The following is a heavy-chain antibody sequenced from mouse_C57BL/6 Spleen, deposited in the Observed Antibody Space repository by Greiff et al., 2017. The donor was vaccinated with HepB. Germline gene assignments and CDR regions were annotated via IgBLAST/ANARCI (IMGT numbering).Heavy chain of an antibody. V-gene: IGHV1-81*01. D-gene: IGHD1-1*01. J-gene: IGHJ3*01. CDR3: ARCITTVVATKAWFAY. CDR1: GYTFTSYG. Sequence: VQLQESGAELARPGASVKLSCKASGYTFTSYGISWVKQRTGQGLEWIGEIYPRSGNTYYNEKFKGKATLTADKSSSTAYMELRSLTSEDSAVYFCARCITTVVATKAWFAYWGQGTLVTVSA. CDR2: IYPRSGNT.